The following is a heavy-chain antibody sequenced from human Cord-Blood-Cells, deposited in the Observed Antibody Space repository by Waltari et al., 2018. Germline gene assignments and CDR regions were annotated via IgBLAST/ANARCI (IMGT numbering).Heavy chain of an antibody. CDR2: INPNSGGT. V-gene: IGHV1-2*02. Sequence: QVQLVQSGAEVKKPGASVKVSCKASGYTFTGYYMHWVRQAPGQGLEWMGWINPNSGGTNYAQKLQGRVTMTRDTSISTAYMELSRLRSDDTAVYYCARDMGYCSSTSCYDAFDIWGQGTMVTVSS. J-gene: IGHJ3*02. D-gene: IGHD2-2*01. CDR3: ARDMGYCSSTSCYDAFDI. CDR1: GYTFTGYY.